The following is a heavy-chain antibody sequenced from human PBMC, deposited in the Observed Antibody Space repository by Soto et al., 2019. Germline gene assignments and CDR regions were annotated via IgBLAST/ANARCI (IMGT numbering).Heavy chain of an antibody. J-gene: IGHJ4*02. CDR1: GFPFSSYA. CDR3: ARSLSASTDYDFEY. D-gene: IGHD3-16*01. Sequence: EMQLLVSGGGLVQPGGSLRLSCAASGFPFSSYAMSWVRQAPGKGLEWVSGISGSGGLTYYADSVKGRFTISRDNSKNALYLQMNSLIADDTAVYYCARSLSASTDYDFEYCGQGTLVGVSS. V-gene: IGHV3-23*01. CDR2: ISGSGGLT.